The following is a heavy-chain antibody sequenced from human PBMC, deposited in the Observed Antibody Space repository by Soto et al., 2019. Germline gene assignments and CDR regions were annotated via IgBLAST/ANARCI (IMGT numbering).Heavy chain of an antibody. J-gene: IGHJ4*02. CDR2: IYYSGST. V-gene: IGHV4-59*01. D-gene: IGHD1-1*01. CDR1: CGSFTSYY. CDR3: ASVKNWNDFDY. Sequence: SETLSLTCSVSCGSFTSYYWSWIRQPPGKGLEWIGYIYYSGSTKYNPSLESRVTISLDTSENQFSLKLSSVTAADTAVYYCASVKNWNDFDYWGQGTLVTVSS.